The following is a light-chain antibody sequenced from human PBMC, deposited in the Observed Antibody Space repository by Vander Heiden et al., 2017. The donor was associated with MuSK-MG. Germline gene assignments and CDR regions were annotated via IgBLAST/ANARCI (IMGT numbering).Light chain of an antibody. J-gene: IGLJ2*01. CDR3: AAWDDSLNGHVV. CDR2: SNN. V-gene: IGLV1-44*01. Sequence: QSVLTQPPSASGTPGQRVTISCSGSSSDIGTNPVNWYQRLPGTAPKLLIYSNNQRPSGVPDRFSGSKSGTSASLAISGLQSDDEADYYCAAWDDSLNGHVVFGGGTKLTVL. CDR1: SSDIGTNP.